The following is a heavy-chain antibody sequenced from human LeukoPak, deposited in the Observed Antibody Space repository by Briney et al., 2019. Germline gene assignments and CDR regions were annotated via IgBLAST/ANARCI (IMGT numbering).Heavy chain of an antibody. J-gene: IGHJ4*02. CDR1: VDTLRRYG. D-gene: IGHD5-24*01. Sequence: SLRLSCAASVDTLRRYGTHWVRHAPRKGRECVGVISYEGNKKYYADSVKGRVTFSRDNSKNTLYLQMNSLRAEDTAVYYCAKDEGRWLLQRHGGFDYWGQGTLVTVSS. V-gene: IGHV3-30*18. CDR3: AKDEGRWLLQRHGGFDY. CDR2: ISYEGNKK.